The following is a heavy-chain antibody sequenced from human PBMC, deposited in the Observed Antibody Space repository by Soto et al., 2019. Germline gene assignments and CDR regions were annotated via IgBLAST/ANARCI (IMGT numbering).Heavy chain of an antibody. CDR2: ISYDGSNK. D-gene: IGHD6-19*01. CDR3: AKEPYSSGWKTSFDY. CDR1: GFTFSSYG. V-gene: IGHV3-30*18. Sequence: QVQLVESGGGVVQPGRSLRLSCAASGFTFSSYGMHWVRQAPGKGLEWVAVISYDGSNKYYADSVKGRFTISRDNSKNTLYLQMNSLRAEDTAVYYCAKEPYSSGWKTSFDYWGQGTLVTVSS. J-gene: IGHJ4*02.